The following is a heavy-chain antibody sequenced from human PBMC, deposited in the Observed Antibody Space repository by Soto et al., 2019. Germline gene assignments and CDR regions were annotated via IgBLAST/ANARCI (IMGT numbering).Heavy chain of an antibody. CDR1: GGSFSGYY. J-gene: IGHJ6*02. D-gene: IGHD3-10*01. CDR2: INHSGST. V-gene: IGHV4-34*01. CDR3: ARGALLLWFGELLPPYYYYGMDV. Sequence: SETLSLTCAVYGGSFSGYYWSWIRQPPGKGLEWIGEINHSGSTNYNPSLKSRVTISVDTSKNQFSLKLSSVTAADTAVYYCARGALLLWFGELLPPYYYYGMDVWGQGT.